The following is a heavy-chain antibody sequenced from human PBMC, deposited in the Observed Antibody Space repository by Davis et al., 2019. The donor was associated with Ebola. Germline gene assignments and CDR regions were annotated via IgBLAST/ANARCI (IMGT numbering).Heavy chain of an antibody. CDR2: ITNGGGST. CDR3: AKDVGRFGDFLFDWFDP. V-gene: IGHV3-23*01. Sequence: GESLKISCAASGFTFSTYAMSWVRQPPGKGLEWVSIITNGGGSTFYADSVKGRFTISRDNSKNTLYLQMNSLRADDTAVYYCAKDVGRFGDFLFDWFDPWGQGTLVTVSS. CDR1: GFTFSTYA. J-gene: IGHJ5*02. D-gene: IGHD3-10*01.